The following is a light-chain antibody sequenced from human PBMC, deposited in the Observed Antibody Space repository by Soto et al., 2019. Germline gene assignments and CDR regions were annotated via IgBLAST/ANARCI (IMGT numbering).Light chain of an antibody. Sequence: EIVLTQSPGTLSLSPGERAALSCRASQSVSGDHLAWYQQKSGQAHRLLIYGASSRATDIPDRFSGSGSGIDFALTISRVEPEEFAVYYCQKYGDSSITVGQGTRLEIK. CDR3: QKYGDSSIT. CDR1: QSVSGDH. CDR2: GAS. J-gene: IGKJ5*01. V-gene: IGKV3-20*01.